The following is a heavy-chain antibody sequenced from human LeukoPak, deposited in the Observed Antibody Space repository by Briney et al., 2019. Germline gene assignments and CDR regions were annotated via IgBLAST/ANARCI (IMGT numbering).Heavy chain of an antibody. CDR1: GGSISSYY. J-gene: IGHJ4*02. CDR2: IYYSGST. D-gene: IGHD6-13*01. Sequence: PSETLSLTCTVSGGSISSYYWSWIRQPPGKGLEWIGYIYYSGSTNYNPSLKSRVTISGDTSKNQFSLKLSSVTAADTAVYYCARLAAAGSDYWGQGTLVTVSS. CDR3: ARLAAAGSDY. V-gene: IGHV4-59*08.